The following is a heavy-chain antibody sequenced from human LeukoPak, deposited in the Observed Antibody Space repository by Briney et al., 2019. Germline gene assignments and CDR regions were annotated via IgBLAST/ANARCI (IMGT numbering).Heavy chain of an antibody. J-gene: IGHJ4*02. Sequence: GASVKVSCKVSGYTLTELSMHWVRQAPGKGLEWMGGFDPEDGETIYAQKFQGRVTMTRDTSISTAYMELSRLRSDDTAVYYCARVRVTIQIFDIGYWGQGTLVTVSS. CDR1: GYTLTELS. CDR3: ARVRVTIQIFDIGY. CDR2: FDPEDGET. V-gene: IGHV1-24*01. D-gene: IGHD4-17*01.